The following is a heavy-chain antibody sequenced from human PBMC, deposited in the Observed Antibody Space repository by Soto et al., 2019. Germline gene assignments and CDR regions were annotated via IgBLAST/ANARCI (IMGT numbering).Heavy chain of an antibody. CDR1: GGSFSGYY. Sequence: NPSETLSLTCAVYGGSFSGYYWSWIRQPPGKGLEWIGEINHSGSTNYNPSLKSRVTISVDTSKNQFSLKLSSVTAADTAVYYCARGLSTMIVVVITGYYFDYWGQGTLVTVSS. D-gene: IGHD3-22*01. V-gene: IGHV4-34*01. J-gene: IGHJ4*02. CDR3: ARGLSTMIVVVITGYYFDY. CDR2: INHSGST.